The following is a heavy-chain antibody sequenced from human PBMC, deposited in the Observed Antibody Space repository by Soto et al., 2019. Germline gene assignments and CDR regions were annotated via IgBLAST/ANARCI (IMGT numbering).Heavy chain of an antibody. CDR3: ARGRRGLVPAPGVYSYGMDV. Sequence: QVQLQQWGAGLLKPSDTLSLTCAVYGLPFSGYYWNWIRQPPGKGLEWIGEITHTGTTSYNPSLKSRVSISGDTSKTQVSLNRRAVTAADAAVYYCARGRRGLVPAPGVYSYGMDVWGQGTTVNVSS. J-gene: IGHJ6*02. CDR1: GLPFSGYY. D-gene: IGHD2-8*02. V-gene: IGHV4-34*01. CDR2: ITHTGTT.